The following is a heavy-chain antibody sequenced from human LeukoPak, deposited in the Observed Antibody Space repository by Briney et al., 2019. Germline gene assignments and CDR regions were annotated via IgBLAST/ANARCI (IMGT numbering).Heavy chain of an antibody. CDR2: ISYDGSNK. D-gene: IGHD5-18*01. CDR1: GFTFSSYG. Sequence: PGGSLRLSCAASGFTFSSYGMHWVRQAPGKGLEWVAVISYDGSNKYYADSVKGRFTISRDNSKNTLYLQMNSLRAEDTAVYYCAKFRIQLWFPYFDYWGQGTLVTVSS. J-gene: IGHJ4*02. CDR3: AKFRIQLWFPYFDY. V-gene: IGHV3-30*18.